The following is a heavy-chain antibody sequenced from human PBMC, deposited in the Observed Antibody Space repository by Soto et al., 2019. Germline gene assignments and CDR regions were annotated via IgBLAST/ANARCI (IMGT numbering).Heavy chain of an antibody. J-gene: IGHJ5*02. CDR1: VRSYSCSNW. CDR3: ARVRRGSSSTSCYWDR. V-gene: IGHV4-4*02. D-gene: IGHD2-2*01. Sequence: PSGSMYLTWSVSVRSYSCSNWGYWVRQPRRKELQSCGEVHDSGSTNYKSSFKSRVTISVDKSKNHHTLKLNSVTAEGTAVYYCARVRRGSSSTSCYWDRLGQGTLVAVSS. CDR2: VHDSGST.